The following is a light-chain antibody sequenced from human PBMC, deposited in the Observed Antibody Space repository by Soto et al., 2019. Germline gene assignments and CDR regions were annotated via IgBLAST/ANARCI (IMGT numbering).Light chain of an antibody. CDR3: QQNNRWPWT. CDR2: GAS. CDR1: QSIDSN. Sequence: EIVMTQSPATLSVSPLDLATLSGMASQSIDSNLAWYQQKPGQTPRLLIYGASTRPTGIPARFSGSGSGTQFTLTISRLQSEDSAVYFCQQNNRWPWTFGQGTKVDIK. V-gene: IGKV3D-15*01. J-gene: IGKJ1*01.